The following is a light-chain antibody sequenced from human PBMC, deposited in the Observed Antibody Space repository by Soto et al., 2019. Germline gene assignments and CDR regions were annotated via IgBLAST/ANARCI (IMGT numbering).Light chain of an antibody. V-gene: IGLV4-69*01. Sequence: QLVLTQSPSASASLGASVKLTCTLSSGHSSYAIAWHQQQPEKGPRYLMKVDSDGSHTKGDGIPHRFSGSSSGTERYLTISSLQSEDEADYYCQTWGTGPVFGGGTKLTVL. CDR1: SGHSSYA. J-gene: IGLJ2*01. CDR2: VDSDGSH. CDR3: QTWGTGPV.